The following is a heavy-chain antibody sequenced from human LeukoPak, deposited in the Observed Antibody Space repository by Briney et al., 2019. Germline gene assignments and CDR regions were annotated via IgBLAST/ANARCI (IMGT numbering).Heavy chain of an antibody. CDR3: AKVTAVASTGALDY. D-gene: IGHD6-19*01. CDR2: ISGSGGST. Sequence: GGSLRLSCAASGFTFSSYAMSWVRQAPGKGLEWVSAISGSGGSTYYADSVKGRFTISRDNSKNTLYLQMNSLRADDTAVYYCAKVTAVASTGALDYWGQGTLVTVSS. J-gene: IGHJ4*02. CDR1: GFTFSSYA. V-gene: IGHV3-23*01.